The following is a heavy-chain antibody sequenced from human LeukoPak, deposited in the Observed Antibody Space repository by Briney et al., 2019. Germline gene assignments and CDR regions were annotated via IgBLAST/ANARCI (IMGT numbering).Heavy chain of an antibody. D-gene: IGHD2-15*01. CDR2: ISSSGSTI. V-gene: IGHV3-48*01. Sequence: GGSLRLSCAASGFTVSSNYMSWVRQAPGKGLEWVSYISSSGSTIYYADSVKGRFTISRDNSKNTLYLQMNSLRAEDTAVYYCAKDCSGGSCYFGYWGQGTLVTVSS. CDR3: AKDCSGGSCYFGY. J-gene: IGHJ4*02. CDR1: GFTVSSNY.